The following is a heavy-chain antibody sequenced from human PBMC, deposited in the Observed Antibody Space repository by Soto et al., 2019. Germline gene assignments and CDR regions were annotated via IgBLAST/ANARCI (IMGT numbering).Heavy chain of an antibody. D-gene: IGHD1-26*01. J-gene: IGHJ6*02. CDR2: IIPIFGTA. V-gene: IGHV1-69*13. Sequence: GASVKVSCKASGGTFSSYAISWVRQAPGQGLEWMGGIIPIFGTANYAQKFQGRVTITADESTSTAYMELSSLRSEDTAVYYCARLIVGATRFNYYYGMDVWGQGTTVTVPS. CDR1: GGTFSSYA. CDR3: ARLIVGATRFNYYYGMDV.